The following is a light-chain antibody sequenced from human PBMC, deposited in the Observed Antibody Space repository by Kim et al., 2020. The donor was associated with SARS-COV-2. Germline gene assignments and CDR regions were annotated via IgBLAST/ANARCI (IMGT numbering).Light chain of an antibody. V-gene: IGKV3-20*01. Sequence: EIVLTQSPGILSLSPGERATLSYRASQSVNSNRLAWYQQKPGQPPRLLMYGASSRATGIPDRFGGSGSGTDFTLTISRLEPEDFAVYYCQQYADSRTFGQGTKVDIK. CDR1: QSVNSNR. CDR3: QQYADSRT. CDR2: GAS. J-gene: IGKJ1*01.